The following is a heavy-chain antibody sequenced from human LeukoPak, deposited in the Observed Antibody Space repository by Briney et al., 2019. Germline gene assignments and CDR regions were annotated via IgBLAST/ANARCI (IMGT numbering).Heavy chain of an antibody. V-gene: IGHV4-34*01. Sequence: PSETLSLTCAVYGGSFSGYYWSWIRQPPGKELEWIGEINHSGSTNYNPSLKSRVTISVDTSKNQFSLKLSSVTAADTAVYYCARGVLAPVFVPGRFDSWGQGTLVTVSS. CDR3: ARGVLAPVFVPGRFDS. CDR2: INHSGST. CDR1: GGSFSGYY. D-gene: IGHD3-10*02. J-gene: IGHJ4*02.